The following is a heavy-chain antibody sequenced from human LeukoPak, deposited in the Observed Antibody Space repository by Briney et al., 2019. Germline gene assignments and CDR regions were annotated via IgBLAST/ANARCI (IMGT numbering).Heavy chain of an antibody. CDR2: ISGDGSVT. D-gene: IGHD6-6*01. V-gene: IGHV3-74*01. CDR1: GFTLRNYW. Sequence: GGSLRLSCTASGFTLRNYWMHWVRQVPGKRLVWVSRISGDGSVTNYADSVQGRFTISRDNAKNILYLQINSLRSEDTAVYHCARYSSSSGGAAYYLDYWGHGTLVTVSS. J-gene: IGHJ4*01. CDR3: ARYSSSSGGAAYYLDY.